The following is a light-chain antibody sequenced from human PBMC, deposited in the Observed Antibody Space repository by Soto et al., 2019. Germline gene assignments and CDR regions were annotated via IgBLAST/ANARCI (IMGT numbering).Light chain of an antibody. Sequence: ENVLTQSPGTLSLSPGERATLSCRASQSVSGNYLAWYQHKPGQAPRLLIYGASSRATGIADRFSGSGSGTDFTLTISRLEPEDFAVYYCHQYGSSPLPGGSPLPFGGGSKVEIK. CDR2: GAS. J-gene: IGKJ4*01. CDR3: HQYGSSPLPGGSPLP. CDR1: QSVSGNY. V-gene: IGKV3-20*01.